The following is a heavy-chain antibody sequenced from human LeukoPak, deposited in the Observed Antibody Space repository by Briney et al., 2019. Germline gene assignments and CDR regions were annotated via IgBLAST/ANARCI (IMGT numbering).Heavy chain of an antibody. D-gene: IGHD3-10*01. CDR1: GYSFTNYW. CDR2: IYPGDSDT. Sequence: GESLKISCKGSGYSFTNYWIGWVRQMPGKGLGWMGIIYPGDSDTRYSPSFQGQVTISADKSISTAYLQWSSLKASDSAMYYCATNTMFRGIHAFDIWGQGTMVTVSS. V-gene: IGHV5-51*01. J-gene: IGHJ3*02. CDR3: ATNTMFRGIHAFDI.